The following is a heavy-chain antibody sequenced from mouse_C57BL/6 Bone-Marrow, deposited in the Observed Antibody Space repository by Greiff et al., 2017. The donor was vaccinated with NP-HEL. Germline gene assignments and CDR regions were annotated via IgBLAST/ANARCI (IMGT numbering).Heavy chain of an antibody. Sequence: VQLQQSGAELVRPGASVTLSCKASGYTFTDYEMHWVKQTPVHGLEWIGAIDPETGGTAYNQKFKGKAILTADKSSSIAYMELRSLTSEDSAVYYCTRCYYGTKGYYFDYWGQGTTLTVSS. CDR3: TRCYYGTKGYYFDY. CDR2: IDPETGGT. J-gene: IGHJ2*01. V-gene: IGHV1-15*01. D-gene: IGHD2-1*01. CDR1: GYTFTDYE.